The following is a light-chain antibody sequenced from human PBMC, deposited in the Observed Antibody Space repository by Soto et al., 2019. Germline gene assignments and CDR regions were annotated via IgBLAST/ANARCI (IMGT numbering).Light chain of an antibody. CDR2: AAS. Sequence: DIQMTQSPSSLSASVGDRVTITCRATQGISNYLAWYQQKPGKVPKLLLYAASTLQSGVPSRFSGSGSGTEFTLPISSLQPEDVATYYCQRYSSAPFTFGPGTNVHIK. J-gene: IGKJ3*01. V-gene: IGKV1-27*01. CDR3: QRYSSAPFT. CDR1: QGISNY.